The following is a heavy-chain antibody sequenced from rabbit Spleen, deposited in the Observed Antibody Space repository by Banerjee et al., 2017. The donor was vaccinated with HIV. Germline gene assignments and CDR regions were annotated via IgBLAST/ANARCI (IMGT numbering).Heavy chain of an antibody. CDR1: GFDFNTYG. D-gene: IGHD1-1*01. CDR3: ARDTSSSFSSYGMDL. J-gene: IGHJ6*01. V-gene: IGHV1S45*01. Sequence: QEQLEESGGGLVQPGGSLKLSCKASGFDFNTYGVSWVRQAPGKGLEWIGYIDLVFGNTYYASWAKGRFTISKTSSTTVTLQMTSLTAADTATYFCARDTSSSFSSYGMDLWGPGTLVTVS. CDR2: IDLVFGNT.